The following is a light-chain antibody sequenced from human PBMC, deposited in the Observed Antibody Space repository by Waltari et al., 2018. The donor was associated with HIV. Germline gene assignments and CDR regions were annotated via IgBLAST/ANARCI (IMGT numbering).Light chain of an antibody. Sequence: QSVVTQPPSASGTPGQRVTISCSGGSSNIGRNFVYWYQQFPGKAPQLLIYRDNQRPSGVPDRFSGSKSGTSASLAISGLQSEDEGAYYCAAWDDGLNGLFGGGTKLTV. CDR1: SSNIGRNF. V-gene: IGLV1-44*01. J-gene: IGLJ2*01. CDR3: AAWDDGLNGL. CDR2: RDN.